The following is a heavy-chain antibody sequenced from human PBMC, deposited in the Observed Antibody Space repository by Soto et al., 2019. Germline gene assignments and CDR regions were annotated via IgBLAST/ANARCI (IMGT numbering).Heavy chain of an antibody. V-gene: IGHV3-49*03. J-gene: IGHJ6*02. D-gene: IGHD5-12*01. CDR1: GFTFGDYA. Sequence: GGSLRLSCTASGFTFGDYAMSWFRQAPGKGLEWVGFIRSKAYGGTTEYAASVKGRFTISRDDSKSIAHLQMNSLKTEDTAVYYCTREGLTDIVATSKRTYYSYGMDVWGQGTTVTVSS. CDR3: TREGLTDIVATSKRTYYSYGMDV. CDR2: IRSKAYGGTT.